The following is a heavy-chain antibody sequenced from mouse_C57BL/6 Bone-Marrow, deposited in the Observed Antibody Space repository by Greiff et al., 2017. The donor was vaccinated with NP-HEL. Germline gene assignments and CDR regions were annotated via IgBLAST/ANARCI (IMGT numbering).Heavy chain of an antibody. CDR2: IWSDGST. V-gene: IGHV2-6-1*01. D-gene: IGHD3-2*02. CDR1: GFSLTSYG. Sequence: VKVVESGPGLVAPSQSLSITCTVSGFSLTSYGVHWVRQPPGKGLEWLVVIWSDGSTTYNSALKSRLSISKDNSKSQVFLKMNSLQTDDTAMYYCARQLRLRAGYYAMDYWGQGTSVTVSS. J-gene: IGHJ4*01. CDR3: ARQLRLRAGYYAMDY.